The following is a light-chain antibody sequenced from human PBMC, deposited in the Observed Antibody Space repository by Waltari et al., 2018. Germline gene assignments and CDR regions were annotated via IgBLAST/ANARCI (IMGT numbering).Light chain of an antibody. CDR3: QTWGTGIPVV. V-gene: IGLV4-69*01. CDR2: LNSDGSH. CDR1: SGHSSSA. J-gene: IGLJ2*01. Sequence: QLVLTQSPSASASLGASVKLTCTLSSGHSSSAIAWHHQQPEKGPRYWMKLNSDGSHSKGDGIPDRFSGSSSGAERYLTISSLQSEDEADYYCQTWGTGIPVVFGGGTKLTVL.